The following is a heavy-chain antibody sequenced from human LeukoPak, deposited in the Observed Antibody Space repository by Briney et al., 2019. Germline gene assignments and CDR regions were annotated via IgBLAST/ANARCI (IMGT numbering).Heavy chain of an antibody. CDR3: AREGYYYDSSGYYYDY. Sequence: GGSLRLSCAASGFTFTSFAMSWVRQAPGKGLEWVANIKQDGSEKYYVDSVKGRFTISRDNAKNSLYLQMNSLRAEDTAVYYCAREGYYYDSSGYYYDYWGQGTLVTVSS. CDR1: GFTFTSFA. V-gene: IGHV3-7*01. J-gene: IGHJ4*02. D-gene: IGHD3-22*01. CDR2: IKQDGSEK.